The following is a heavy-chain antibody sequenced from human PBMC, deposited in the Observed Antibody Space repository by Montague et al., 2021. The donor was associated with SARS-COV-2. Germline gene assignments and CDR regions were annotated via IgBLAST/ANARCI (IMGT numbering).Heavy chain of an antibody. D-gene: IGHD6-19*01. CDR2: VSDSGST. CDR1: GGSISTYY. Sequence: SETLSLTCTVSGGSISTYYWNWIRQSPGKGLEWIGYVSDSGSTNYNPSLKSRIAISVATSKSQFSLKLTAVTAADTAVYYCARGRGWLAFDYWGQGNLCTVSS. V-gene: IGHV4-59*01. J-gene: IGHJ4*02. CDR3: ARGRGWLAFDY.